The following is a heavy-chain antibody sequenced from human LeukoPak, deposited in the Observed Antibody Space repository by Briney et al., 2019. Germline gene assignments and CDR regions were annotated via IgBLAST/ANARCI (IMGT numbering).Heavy chain of an antibody. CDR3: GRRRYSSTSDYFDY. CDR2: IFYSGST. D-gene: IGHD6-19*01. CDR1: GGSISSHY. V-gene: IGHV4-59*08. Sequence: SETLSLTCTVSGGSISSHYWSWLRQPPGKGLEWIGNIFYSGSTEYNPSLKSRVTISVDTSKNQSSLNLRSVTAADTAVYFCGRRRYSSTSDYFDYWGQGSLVTVSS. J-gene: IGHJ4*02.